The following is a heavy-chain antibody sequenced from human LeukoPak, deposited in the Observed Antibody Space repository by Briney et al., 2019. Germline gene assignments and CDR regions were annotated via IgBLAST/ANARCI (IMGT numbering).Heavy chain of an antibody. CDR1: GFTFSSYA. CDR2: ISGSGGRT. D-gene: IGHD3-10*01. V-gene: IGHV3-23*01. CDR3: AKAAVLLWFGESPYFDY. J-gene: IGHJ4*02. Sequence: GGSLRLSCAASGFTFSSYAMSWVRQAPGKGLEWVSTISGSGGRTNYADSVKGRFTISRDNSKNTLYLQMNSLRAEDTAVYYCAKAAVLLWFGESPYFDYWGQGTLVTVSS.